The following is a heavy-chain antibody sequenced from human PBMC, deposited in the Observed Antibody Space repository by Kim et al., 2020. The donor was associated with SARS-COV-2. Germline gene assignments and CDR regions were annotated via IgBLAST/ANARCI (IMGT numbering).Heavy chain of an antibody. CDR1: GITVGVNY. V-gene: IGHV3-53*01. D-gene: IGHD2-8*01. J-gene: IGHJ3*01. CDR2: VSAAFNT. CDR3: SRPNSEKYPWDFDL. Sequence: GGSLRLSCAVSGITVGVNYMSWVRQAPGKGLEWVSVVSAAFNTYYADSVKGRFTIARDDSKNILYLEMSSLRAEDTAVYYCSRPNSEKYPWDFDLWGQGTMVAVSS.